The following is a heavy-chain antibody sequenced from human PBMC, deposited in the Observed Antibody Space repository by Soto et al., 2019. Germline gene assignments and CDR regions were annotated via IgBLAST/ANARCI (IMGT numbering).Heavy chain of an antibody. J-gene: IGHJ4*02. CDR1: GYPFSTYG. CDR2: SVANSGNR. Sequence: QVQLVQSGAEVTKPGASVKVSCKTSGYPFSTYGLRWVRQAPGQGLEWMGWSVANSGNRIYAQKFQGRVTMYTDRSTNTGYMELRSLTSDDSALHYCARVAGYGSGNRFFDNWGQGTLVTVS. V-gene: IGHV1-18*01. D-gene: IGHD5-18*01. CDR3: ARVAGYGSGNRFFDN.